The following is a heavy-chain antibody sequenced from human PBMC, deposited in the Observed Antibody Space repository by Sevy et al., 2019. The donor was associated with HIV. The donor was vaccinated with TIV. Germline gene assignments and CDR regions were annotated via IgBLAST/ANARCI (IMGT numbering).Heavy chain of an antibody. CDR3: ARGGETPRGFDP. CDR2: IYHSGGT. V-gene: IGHV4-4*02. D-gene: IGHD3-16*01. CDR1: GGSIISVNW. J-gene: IGHJ5*02. Sequence: SETLPLTCAVSGGSIISVNWWHWVRQSPGKGLEWIGEIYHSGGTNYNPSLKSRVTISVDNSKNQFSLNLYSVTAADTAVYYCARGGETPRGFDPWGQGSLVTVSS.